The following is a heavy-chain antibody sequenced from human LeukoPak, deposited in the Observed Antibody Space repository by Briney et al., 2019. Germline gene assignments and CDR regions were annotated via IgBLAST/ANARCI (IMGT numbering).Heavy chain of an antibody. CDR1: GGSIGSYY. Sequence: SETLSLTCIVSGGSIGSYYWSWIRQPPGKGLEWIGYIYYSGNTNYNPSLKSRVTILLDTSKNQFSLKLSSVTAADTAVYYCARGGNTVDYWGQGTLVTVSS. V-gene: IGHV4-59*08. CDR3: ARGGNTVDY. D-gene: IGHD1-26*01. CDR2: IYYSGNT. J-gene: IGHJ4*02.